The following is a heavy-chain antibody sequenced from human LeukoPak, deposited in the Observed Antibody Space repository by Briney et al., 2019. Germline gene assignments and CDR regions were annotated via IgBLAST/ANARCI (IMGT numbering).Heavy chain of an antibody. Sequence: GGSLRLSCAASGFTFRSYGMHWVRQAPGKGLEWVAVIWHDGSNKYYADSVKGRFTVSRDNSKNTLYLQMNSLRAEDTAVYYCATAVASSSGWYADYWGQGTLVTVSS. J-gene: IGHJ4*02. CDR2: IWHDGSNK. D-gene: IGHD6-19*01. CDR3: ATAVASSSGWYADY. CDR1: GFTFRSYG. V-gene: IGHV3-33*01.